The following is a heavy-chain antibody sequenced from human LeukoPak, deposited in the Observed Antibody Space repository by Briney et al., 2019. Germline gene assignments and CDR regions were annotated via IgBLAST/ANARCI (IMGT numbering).Heavy chain of an antibody. CDR2: ISTSSSYI. Sequence: GGSLRLSCAASGFTFSTYSMNWVRQAPGKGLEWVSSISTSSSYIYYADSVRGRFTISRDNAKNSLYLQMNSLRAEDTAVYSCARGADGVSSNSRGWFDPWGQGTLVTVSS. V-gene: IGHV3-21*01. CDR3: ARGADGVSSNSRGWFDP. CDR1: GFTFSTYS. J-gene: IGHJ5*02. D-gene: IGHD2-15*01.